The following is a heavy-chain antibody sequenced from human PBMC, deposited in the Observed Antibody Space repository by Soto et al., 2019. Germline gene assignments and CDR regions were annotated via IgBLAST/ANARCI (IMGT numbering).Heavy chain of an antibody. J-gene: IGHJ4*02. CDR3: ARWGIAAGDY. CDR1: GFTFSSYG. CDR2: ISYDGTDE. D-gene: IGHD6-13*01. Sequence: GGSLRLSCAASGFTFSSYGMHWVRQAPGKGLEWVAIISYDGTDEYYADSVKGRFTISRDNSKNTLYLQMNSLRAEDTAVYYCARWGIAAGDYWGQETLVTAPQ. V-gene: IGHV3-30*03.